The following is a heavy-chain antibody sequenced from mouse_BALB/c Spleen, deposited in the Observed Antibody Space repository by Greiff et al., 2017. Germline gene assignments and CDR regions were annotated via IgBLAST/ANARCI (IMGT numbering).Heavy chain of an antibody. Sequence: EVQLVESGGGLVQPGGSRKLSCAASGFTFSDYGMAWVRQAPGKGPEWVAFISNLAYSIYYADTVTGRFTISRENAKNTLYLEMSSLRSEDTAMYYCAMYGYDGLDYWGQGTSVTVSS. J-gene: IGHJ4*01. V-gene: IGHV5-15*02. CDR3: AMYGYDGLDY. D-gene: IGHD2-2*01. CDR1: GFTFSDYG. CDR2: ISNLAYSI.